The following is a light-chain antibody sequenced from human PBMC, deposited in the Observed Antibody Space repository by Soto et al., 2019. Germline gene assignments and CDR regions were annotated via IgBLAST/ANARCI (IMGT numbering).Light chain of an antibody. V-gene: IGKV1-9*01. CDR2: TAS. J-gene: IGKJ1*01. Sequence: DIQLTHSPSFLSASVGDRVTINCPASQGINNYLAWYQQKPGKAPKLLIHTASTLQSGVPSRFSGSGSGTEFTLTISSLQPEDFATYYCQQLNNYPRTFGQGTKVEIK. CDR3: QQLNNYPRT. CDR1: QGINNY.